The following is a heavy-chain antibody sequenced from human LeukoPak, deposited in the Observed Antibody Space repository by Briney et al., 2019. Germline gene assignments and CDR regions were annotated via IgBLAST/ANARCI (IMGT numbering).Heavy chain of an antibody. CDR2: ISYSGST. CDR3: ARGARWFGERIGIHTYYFDS. J-gene: IGHJ4*02. V-gene: IGHV4-31*03. CDR1: GGSISGGGYY. Sequence: SETLSLTCTVSGGSISGGGYYWSWIRQHPGKGLEWIGYISYSGSTYYNPSLKSRVTISIDTSKIQFSLKLSSVTAADTAVYYCARGARWFGERIGIHTYYFDSWGQGTLVTVSS. D-gene: IGHD3-10*01.